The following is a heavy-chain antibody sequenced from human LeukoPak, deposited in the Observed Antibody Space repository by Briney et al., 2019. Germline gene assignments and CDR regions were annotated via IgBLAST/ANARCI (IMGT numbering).Heavy chain of an antibody. V-gene: IGHV1-69*13. CDR2: IIPIFGTA. Sequence: GASVKVSCKASGGTFSSYAISWVRQAPGQGLEWMGGIIPIFGTANYAQKFQGRVTITADESTSTAYMELSSLRSEDTAVYYCARQAADYYYYYYMDVWGKGTTVTISS. CDR1: GGTFSSYA. CDR3: ARQAADYYYYYYMDV. J-gene: IGHJ6*03. D-gene: IGHD6-25*01.